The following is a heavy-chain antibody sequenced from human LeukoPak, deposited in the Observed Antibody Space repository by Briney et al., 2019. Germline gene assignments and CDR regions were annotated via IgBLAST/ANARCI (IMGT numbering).Heavy chain of an antibody. V-gene: IGHV3-48*01. J-gene: IGHJ5*02. CDR2: ISSSSSTI. CDR1: GFTFSSYS. Sequence: PGGSLRLSCAASGFTFSSYSMNWVRQAPGKGLERVSYISSSSSTIYYADSVKGRFTISRDNAKNSLYLQMNSLRAEDTAVYYCARGSSSCCFDPWGQGTLVTVSS. D-gene: IGHD6-13*01. CDR3: ARGSSSCCFDP.